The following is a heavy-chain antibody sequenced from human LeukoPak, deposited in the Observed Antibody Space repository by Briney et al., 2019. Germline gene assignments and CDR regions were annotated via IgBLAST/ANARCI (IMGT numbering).Heavy chain of an antibody. J-gene: IGHJ6*03. V-gene: IGHV1-2*02. Sequence: ASVKVSCKASGYTFTGYYMHWVRQAPGQGLEWMGWINPNSGGTNYAQRFQGRVTMTRDTSISTAYMELGRLRSDDTAVYYCAREAWNLRDARPDYYYYMDVWGKGTTVTVSS. D-gene: IGHD1-1*01. CDR3: AREAWNLRDARPDYYYYMDV. CDR2: INPNSGGT. CDR1: GYTFTGYY.